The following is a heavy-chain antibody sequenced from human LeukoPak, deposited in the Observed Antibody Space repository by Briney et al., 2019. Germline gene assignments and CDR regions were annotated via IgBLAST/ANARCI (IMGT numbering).Heavy chain of an antibody. D-gene: IGHD1-26*01. CDR2: IYYSGST. CDR3: ARDPLVGAPGLFDY. Sequence: SETLSLTCTVSGGSISSYYWSWIRQPPGKGLEWIGYIYYSGSTNYNPSLKSRVTISVDTSKNQFSLKLSSVTAADTAVYYCARDPLVGAPGLFDYWGQGTLVTVSS. CDR1: GGSISSYY. V-gene: IGHV4-59*12. J-gene: IGHJ4*02.